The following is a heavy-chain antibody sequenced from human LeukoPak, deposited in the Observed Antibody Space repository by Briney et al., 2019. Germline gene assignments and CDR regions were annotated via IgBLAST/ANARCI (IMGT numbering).Heavy chain of an antibody. CDR1: GYTFTANY. CDR3: ARDRTSGIAADLSSNWFDP. CDR2: INPSGGST. J-gene: IGHJ5*02. V-gene: IGHV1-46*01. Sequence: ASVKVSCKASGYTFTANYMHWVRQAPGQGLEWMGIINPSGGSTSYAQKFQGRVTMTRDMSTSTVYMELSSLRSEDTAVYYCARDRTSGIAADLSSNWFDPWGQGTLVTVSS. D-gene: IGHD6-13*01.